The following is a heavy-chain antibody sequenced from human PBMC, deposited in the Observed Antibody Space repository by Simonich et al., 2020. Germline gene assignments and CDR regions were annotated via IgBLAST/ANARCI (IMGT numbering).Heavy chain of an antibody. CDR2: IHPNSWGK. Sequence: QVQLVQSGAEVKKPGASVKVSCKASGYTFTGYYMPWVRQAQGQVLEWMGRIHPNSWGKNDATNVQGRSTMTRDTSISTAYMELSRLRSDDTAVYDCARDGGNCSGGSCYWYFDLWGRGTLVTVSS. CDR3: ARDGGNCSGGSCYWYFDL. J-gene: IGHJ2*01. D-gene: IGHD2-15*01. V-gene: IGHV1-2*06. CDR1: GYTFTGYY.